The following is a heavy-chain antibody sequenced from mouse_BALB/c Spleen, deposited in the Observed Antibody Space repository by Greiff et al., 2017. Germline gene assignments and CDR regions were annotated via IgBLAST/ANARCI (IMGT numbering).Heavy chain of an antibody. CDR1: GFTFTSFY. CDR2: INPSNGGT. J-gene: IGHJ3*01. CDR3: TREGHRAWLAY. Sequence: QVQLQQSGAELVKPGASVKLSCTASGFTFTSFYMYWVKQRPGQGLEWIGEINPSNGGTNFNEKFKSKATLTVDKSSSTAYMQLSSLTSEDSAVYDCTREGHRAWLAYWGQGTLVTVSA. V-gene: IGHV1S81*02. D-gene: IGHD2-14*01.